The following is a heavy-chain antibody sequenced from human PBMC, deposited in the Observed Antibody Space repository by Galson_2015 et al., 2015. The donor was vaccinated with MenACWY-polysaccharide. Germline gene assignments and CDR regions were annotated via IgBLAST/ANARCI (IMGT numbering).Heavy chain of an antibody. CDR3: ARLAVDNYFDY. J-gene: IGHJ4*02. Sequence: AASAFTVSSNHMSWVRQAPGKGLAWVSVLYSGGSTYYADSVKGRFTISRDNSKNTLYLQMNSLRAEDTALYYCARLAVDNYFDYWAREPWSPSPQ. V-gene: IGHV3-66*01. CDR2: LYSGGST. D-gene: IGHD6-19*01. CDR1: AFTVSSNH.